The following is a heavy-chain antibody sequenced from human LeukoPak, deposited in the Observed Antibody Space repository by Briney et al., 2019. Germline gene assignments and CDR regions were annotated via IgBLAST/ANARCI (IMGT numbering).Heavy chain of an antibody. CDR2: ISNSGSTI. D-gene: IGHD2-21*01. V-gene: IGHV3-11*01. CDR3: AKDFRIGYSAHFDY. CDR1: GFTFSDYF. J-gene: IGHJ4*02. Sequence: GGSLRLSCAASGFTFSDYFMSWIRQAPQKGLEWVSYISNSGSTIYYADSVKGRFTISRDNAKNSLYLQMNSLRAEDTAVYYCAKDFRIGYSAHFDYWGQGALVTVSS.